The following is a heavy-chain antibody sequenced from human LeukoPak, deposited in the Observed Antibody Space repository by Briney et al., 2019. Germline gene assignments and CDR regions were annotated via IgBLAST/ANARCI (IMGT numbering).Heavy chain of an antibody. CDR1: GFTFSSYA. V-gene: IGHV3-30*04. CDR2: ISYDGSNK. CDR3: ARDVLRYFDWSHRGSLPLDY. J-gene: IGHJ4*02. D-gene: IGHD3-9*01. Sequence: HPGGSLRLSCAASGFTFSSYAMHWVRQAPGKGLEWVAVISYDGSNKYYADSVKGRFTISRDNSKNTLYLQMNSLRAEDTAVYYCARDVLRYFDWSHRGSLPLDYWGQGTLVTVSS.